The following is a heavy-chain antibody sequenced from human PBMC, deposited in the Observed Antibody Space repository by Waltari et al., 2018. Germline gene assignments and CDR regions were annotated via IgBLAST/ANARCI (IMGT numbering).Heavy chain of an antibody. CDR2: IIPIFGTA. Sequence: QVQLVQSGAEVKKPGSLVKVSCKASGGTFSSYAISWVRQAPGHGLEWMGGIIPIFGTANYAQKFQGRVTITADESTSTAYMELSSLRSEDTAVYYCASLYCSSTSCYDYYFDYWGQGTLVTVSS. CDR1: GGTFSSYA. J-gene: IGHJ4*02. D-gene: IGHD2-2*01. V-gene: IGHV1-69*12. CDR3: ASLYCSSTSCYDYYFDY.